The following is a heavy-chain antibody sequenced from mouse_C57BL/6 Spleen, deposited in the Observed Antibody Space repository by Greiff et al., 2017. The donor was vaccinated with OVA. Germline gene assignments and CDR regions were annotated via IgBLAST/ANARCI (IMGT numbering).Heavy chain of an antibody. D-gene: IGHD3-2*02. Sequence: QVQLQQPGAELVKPGASVKLSCKASGYTFTSYWMQWVKQRPGQGLEWIGEIDPSDSYTNYNQKFKGKATLNVDTSSSTAYMQLSSLTSEDSAVYYCARDRDSSGYSFAYWGQGTLVTVSA. CDR3: ARDRDSSGYSFAY. CDR1: GYTFTSYW. J-gene: IGHJ3*01. CDR2: IDPSDSYT. V-gene: IGHV1-50*01.